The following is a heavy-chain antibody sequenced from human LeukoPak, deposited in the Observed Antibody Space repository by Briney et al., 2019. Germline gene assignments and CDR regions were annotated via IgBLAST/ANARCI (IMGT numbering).Heavy chain of an antibody. Sequence: GASVKVSCKASGYTFTSYGISWVRQAPGQGLEWMGWTSAYNGNTNYAQKLQGRVTMTTGTSTSTAYMELRSLRSDDTAVYYCASLYSSGWYGLDYYYYYGMDVWGQGTTVTVSS. V-gene: IGHV1-18*01. D-gene: IGHD6-19*01. J-gene: IGHJ6*02. CDR1: GYTFTSYG. CDR3: ASLYSSGWYGLDYYYYYGMDV. CDR2: TSAYNGNT.